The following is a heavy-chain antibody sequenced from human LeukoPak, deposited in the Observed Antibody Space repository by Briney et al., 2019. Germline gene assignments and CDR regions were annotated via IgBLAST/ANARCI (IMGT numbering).Heavy chain of an antibody. V-gene: IGHV3-74*01. CDR3: ARGGYHHGFDI. D-gene: IGHD5-18*01. J-gene: IGHJ3*02. Sequence: GGSLRLSCAASGFTFRNYWIHWVRQAPGKGLVWISRIDNDGSDTIYADSVKGRFTISRDNAKNTLYLQMNSLIAEDTAVYYCARGGYHHGFDIWGQGTMVTVSS. CDR2: IDNDGSDT. CDR1: GFTFRNYW.